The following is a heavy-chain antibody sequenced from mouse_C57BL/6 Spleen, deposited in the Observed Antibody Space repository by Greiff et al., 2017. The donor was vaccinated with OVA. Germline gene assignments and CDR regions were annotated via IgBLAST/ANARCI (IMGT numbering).Heavy chain of an antibody. CDR2: IYTGDGDT. V-gene: IGHV1-80*01. CDR1: GYAFSSYW. Sequence: VQLQQSGAELVKPGASVKISCKASGYAFSSYWMNWVKQRPGKGLEWIGQIYTGDGDTNYNGKFKGKATMTADKSSSTAYMQLSSLTSEDSAVYFCARKGDDYDARDYWGQGTSVTVSS. J-gene: IGHJ4*01. CDR3: ARKGDDYDARDY. D-gene: IGHD2-13*01.